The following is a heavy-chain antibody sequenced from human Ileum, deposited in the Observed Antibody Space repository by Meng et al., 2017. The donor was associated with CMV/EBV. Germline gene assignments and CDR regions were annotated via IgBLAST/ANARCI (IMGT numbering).Heavy chain of an antibody. CDR1: GDSISSNF. J-gene: IGHJ4*02. V-gene: IGHV4-4*07. Sequence: QVPLQESGSGLVKPSETLSLTCTVSGDSISSNFGSWIRQPAGKGLEWIGRIYSSGSTFYNPSLNSRVTMSVDTSKNQFSLSLASVTAADTAIYFCAREESVGIAVTGTFDYWGQGILVTVSS. CDR3: AREESVGIAVTGTFDY. CDR2: IYSSGST. D-gene: IGHD6-19*01.